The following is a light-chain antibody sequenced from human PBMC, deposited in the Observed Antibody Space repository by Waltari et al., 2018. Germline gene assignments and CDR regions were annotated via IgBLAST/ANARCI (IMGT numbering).Light chain of an antibody. Sequence: EIVLTQSPATLSLSPGERVTLSCRASQSVSSYLVWYQQKPGQAPRLLIYDATNRATGIPARFSGSGSGTDFTLTISSLEPEDFAVYYCQHRSRWPLTFGGGTMLEIK. CDR1: QSVSSY. CDR3: QHRSRWPLT. CDR2: DAT. V-gene: IGKV3-11*01. J-gene: IGKJ4*01.